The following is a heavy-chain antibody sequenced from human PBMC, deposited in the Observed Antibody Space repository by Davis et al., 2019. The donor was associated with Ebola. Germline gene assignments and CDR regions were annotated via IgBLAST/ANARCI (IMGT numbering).Heavy chain of an antibody. D-gene: IGHD3-3*01. V-gene: IGHV3-7*03. CDR1: GFTFSSYW. CDR2: IKQDGSEK. Sequence: PGGSLRPSCAASGFTFSSYWMSWVRQAPGKGLEWVANIKQDGSEKYYVDSVKGRFTISRDNAKNSLYLQMNSLRAEDTAVYYCARDALYYDFWSGYPDYWGQGTLVTVSS. J-gene: IGHJ4*02. CDR3: ARDALYYDFWSGYPDY.